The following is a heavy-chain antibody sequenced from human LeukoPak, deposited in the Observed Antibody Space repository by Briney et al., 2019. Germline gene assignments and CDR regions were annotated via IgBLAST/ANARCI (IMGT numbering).Heavy chain of an antibody. V-gene: IGHV3-7*01. D-gene: IGHD3-10*01. CDR2: INLDGTEE. Sequence: PGGSLRLSCAASGFVFSTYWMTWVRQAPGKGLEWVANINLDGTEEHYVDSSLKGRFTISRDNAKNSLYLQMNSLRAEDTAVYYCARGGAMVRGVSPLDYWGQGTPVTVSS. CDR3: ARGGAMVRGVSPLDY. J-gene: IGHJ4*02. CDR1: GFVFSTYW.